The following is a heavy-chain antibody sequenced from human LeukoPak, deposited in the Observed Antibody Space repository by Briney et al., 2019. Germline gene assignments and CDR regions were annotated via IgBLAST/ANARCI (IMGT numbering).Heavy chain of an antibody. CDR1: GGSFSGYY. CDR2: INHSGST. J-gene: IGHJ6*02. CDR3: AKAPGSTVNYYYGMDV. V-gene: IGHV4-34*01. D-gene: IGHD4-11*01. Sequence: SETLSLTCAVYGGSFSGYYWSRIRQPPGKGLEWIGEINHSGSTNYNPSLKSRVTISVDTSKNQFSLKLSSVTAADTAVYYCAKAPGSTVNYYYGMDVWGQGTTVTVSS.